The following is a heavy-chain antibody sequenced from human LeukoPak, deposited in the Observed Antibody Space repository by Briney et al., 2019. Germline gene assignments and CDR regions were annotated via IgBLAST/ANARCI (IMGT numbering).Heavy chain of an antibody. D-gene: IGHD6-19*01. CDR1: GFIFSNYG. J-gene: IGHJ4*02. V-gene: IGHV3-33*01. Sequence: QSGGSLRLSCEVSGFIFSNYGMHWVRQAPGKGLEWVALIWYDGRTKFHADSVKGRFTISRDNSANTLYLQMSSLRVEDTAVYYCAREWGCIAVAGGPGYWGQGALVTVSS. CDR2: IWYDGRTK. CDR3: AREWGCIAVAGGPGY.